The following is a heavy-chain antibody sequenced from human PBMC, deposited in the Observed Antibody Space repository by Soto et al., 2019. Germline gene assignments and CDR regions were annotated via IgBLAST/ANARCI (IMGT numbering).Heavy chain of an antibody. V-gene: IGHV3-33*01. CDR2: IWYDGSNK. CDR3: ARDPMITFGGVIADAFDI. D-gene: IGHD3-16*02. CDR1: GFTFSSYG. Sequence: QVQLVESGGGVVQPGRSLRLSCAASGFTFSSYGMHWVRQAPGKGLEWVAVIWYDGSNKYYADSVKGRFTISRDNSKNTLDLQMNSLRAEDTAVYYCARDPMITFGGVIADAFDIWGQGTMVTVSS. J-gene: IGHJ3*02.